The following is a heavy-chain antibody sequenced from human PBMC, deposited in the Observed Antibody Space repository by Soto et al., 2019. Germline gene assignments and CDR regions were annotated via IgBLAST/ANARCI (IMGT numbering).Heavy chain of an antibody. Sequence: QVQLVQSGAEVKKPGASVKVSCKASGYTFTSYDINWVRQATGQGLEWMGWMNPNSGNTGYAQKFRGRVTMTRNTSISTAYMELSSLRSEDTAVYYCATTTTIFWHYGMDVWGQGTTVTVSS. V-gene: IGHV1-8*01. CDR3: ATTTTIFWHYGMDV. CDR1: GYTFTSYD. CDR2: MNPNSGNT. J-gene: IGHJ6*02. D-gene: IGHD3-3*01.